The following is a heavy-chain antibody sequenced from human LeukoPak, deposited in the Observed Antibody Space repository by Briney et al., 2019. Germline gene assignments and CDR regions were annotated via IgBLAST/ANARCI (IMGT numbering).Heavy chain of an antibody. CDR3: ARVPYGPYGMDV. D-gene: IGHD3-10*01. V-gene: IGHV1-2*02. Sequence: ASVKVSCKASGHTFTGYYMHWVRQAPGQGLEWMGWINPNSGGTNYAQKFQGRVAMTRDTSISTAYMELSRLRSDDTAVYYCARVPYGPYGMDVWGQGTTVTVSS. CDR2: INPNSGGT. J-gene: IGHJ6*02. CDR1: GHTFTGYY.